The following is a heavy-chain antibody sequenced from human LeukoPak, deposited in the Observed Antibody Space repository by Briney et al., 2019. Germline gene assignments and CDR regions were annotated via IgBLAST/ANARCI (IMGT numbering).Heavy chain of an antibody. J-gene: IGHJ4*02. D-gene: IGHD6-19*01. CDR1: GYTFTSYG. Sequence: GASVNVSCKASGYTFTSYGISWVRQAPGQGLEWMGWISAYNGNTNYAQKLQGRVTMTTDTSTSTAYMELRSLRSDDTAVYYCARGIVGYSSGWPYYFDYWGQGTLVTVSS. V-gene: IGHV1-18*01. CDR2: ISAYNGNT. CDR3: ARGIVGYSSGWPYYFDY.